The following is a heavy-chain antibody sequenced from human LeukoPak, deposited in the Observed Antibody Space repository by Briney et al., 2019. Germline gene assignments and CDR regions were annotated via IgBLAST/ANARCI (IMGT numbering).Heavy chain of an antibody. CDR2: IYTSGST. CDR3: ARVWGYSYGYALDY. J-gene: IGHJ4*02. V-gene: IGHV4-4*09. D-gene: IGHD5-18*01. Sequence: SETLSLTCTVSGGSISSYYWSWIRQPPGKGLEWIGYIYTSGSTNYNPSLKSRVTISVDTSKNQFSLKLSSVTAADTAVYYCARVWGYSYGYALDYWGQGTLVTVSS. CDR1: GGSISSYY.